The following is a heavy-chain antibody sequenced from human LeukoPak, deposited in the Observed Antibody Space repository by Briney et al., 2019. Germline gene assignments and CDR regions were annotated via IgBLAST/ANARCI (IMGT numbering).Heavy chain of an antibody. CDR2: IYYNGST. Sequence: SQTLSLTYTVSGGSITSGCYYSSWLRQHPGKRLEWIGYIYYNGSTYYNPSLKSRVTISVDTFKNQFFLKLSSVTAADTAVYYCARISYYDSSGYLDYWGQGTLVTVSS. CDR1: GGSITSGCYY. V-gene: IGHV4-31*03. J-gene: IGHJ4*02. D-gene: IGHD3-22*01. CDR3: ARISYYDSSGYLDY.